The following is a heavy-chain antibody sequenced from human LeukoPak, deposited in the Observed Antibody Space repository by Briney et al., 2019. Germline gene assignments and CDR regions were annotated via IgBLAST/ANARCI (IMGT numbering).Heavy chain of an antibody. J-gene: IGHJ3*02. Sequence: SETLSLTCTVSGGSISSYYWSWIRQPPGKGLEWIGYYYSGSTNYNPSLKSRVTISVDTSKNQFSLKLSSVTAADTAVYYCAGHRYGTYDAFDIWGQGTMVTVSS. CDR1: GGSISSYY. D-gene: IGHD1-7*01. CDR3: AGHRYGTYDAFDI. CDR2: YYSGST. V-gene: IGHV4-59*08.